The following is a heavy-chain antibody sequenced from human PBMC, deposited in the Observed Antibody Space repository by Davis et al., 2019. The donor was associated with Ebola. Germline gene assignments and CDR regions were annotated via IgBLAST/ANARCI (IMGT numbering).Heavy chain of an antibody. CDR1: GFTFSGSA. CDR2: IRSKANSYAT. J-gene: IGHJ5*02. V-gene: IGHV3-73*01. CDR3: ARDLTA. D-gene: IGHD2-8*02. Sequence: GESLKISCAASGFTFSGSAMHWVRQASGKGLEWVGRIRSKANSYATAYAASVKGRFTISRDDSKNTAYLQMNSLKTEDTAVYYCARDLTAWGQGTLVTVSS.